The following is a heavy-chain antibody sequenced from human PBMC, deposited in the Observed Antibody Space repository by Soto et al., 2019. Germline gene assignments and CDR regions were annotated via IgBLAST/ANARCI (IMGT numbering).Heavy chain of an antibody. D-gene: IGHD3-3*01. CDR3: AKDLNSIFGVDTALAV. CDR2: ISGSGGSP. CDR1: GFTFSSYA. V-gene: IGHV3-23*01. J-gene: IGHJ6*04. Sequence: EVQRLESGGGLVQPGGSLRLSCAASGFTFSSYAMSWVRQAPGKGLEWVSAISGSGGSPYSADSVKGRFTISRDNSKNTLYLQMNSLRAEDTAVYYCAKDLNSIFGVDTALAVWGKGTTVTVSS.